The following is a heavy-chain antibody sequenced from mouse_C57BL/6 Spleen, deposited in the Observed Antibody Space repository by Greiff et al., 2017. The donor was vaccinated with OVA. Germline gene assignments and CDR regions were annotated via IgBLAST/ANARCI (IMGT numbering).Heavy chain of an antibody. CDR3: ARCYSNYVDYAMDY. V-gene: IGHV1-55*01. CDR1: GYTFTSYW. Sequence: QVQLQQPGAELVKPGASVKMSCKASGYTFTSYWITWVKQRPGQGLEWIGDIYPGSGSTNYNEKFKSKATLTVDTSSSTAYMQLSSLTSEDSAVYYCARCYSNYVDYAMDYRGQGTSVTVSS. CDR2: IYPGSGST. D-gene: IGHD2-5*01. J-gene: IGHJ4*01.